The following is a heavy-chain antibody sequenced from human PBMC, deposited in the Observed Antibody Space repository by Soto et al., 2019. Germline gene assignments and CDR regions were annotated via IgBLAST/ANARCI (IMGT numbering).Heavy chain of an antibody. V-gene: IGHV3-74*01. CDR1: GFTFNNFW. J-gene: IGHJ4*02. CDR3: VRDVR. CDR2: INSDGTTT. Sequence: EVQLVESGGGLVQPGGSLRLSCAASGFTFNNFWMYWVRQTPEKGLVWVSGINSDGTTTIYADSVKGRFTISRDNAKNTLYRQMNSLTVEDTAIYYSVRDVRWGQGTLVTGSS.